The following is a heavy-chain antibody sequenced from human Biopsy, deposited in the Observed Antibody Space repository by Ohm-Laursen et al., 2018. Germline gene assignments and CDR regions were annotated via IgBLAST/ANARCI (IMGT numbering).Heavy chain of an antibody. CDR3: ARDRMTDVFGGPTRTDVFDS. CDR2: VNPNSGAT. Sequence: ASVTVSCKASGYTFNDYYIHWVRQSPGQGLEWMGWVNPNSGATNSAEKFRGRVTLTRDTSISAVYIELRRLKSDGAAVYFCARDRMTDVFGGPTRTDVFDSWGQGTPVTVSS. J-gene: IGHJ4*02. CDR1: GYTFNDYY. D-gene: IGHD3-10*01. V-gene: IGHV1-2*02.